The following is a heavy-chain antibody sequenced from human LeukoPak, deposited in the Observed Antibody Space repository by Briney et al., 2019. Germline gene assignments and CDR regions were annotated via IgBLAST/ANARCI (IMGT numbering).Heavy chain of an antibody. Sequence: SGGSLRLSCAASTFTFSTYAMHWVRQAPGKGLEWVTLISYDGSNKFYADSVKGRFTISRDNSKNTLYLQMNSLRAEDSAVYYCAKNYGGLFYWYFDLWGRGTLVTVSS. CDR3: AKNYGGLFYWYFDL. CDR1: TFTFSTYA. V-gene: IGHV3-30-3*02. D-gene: IGHD4-23*01. J-gene: IGHJ2*01. CDR2: ISYDGSNK.